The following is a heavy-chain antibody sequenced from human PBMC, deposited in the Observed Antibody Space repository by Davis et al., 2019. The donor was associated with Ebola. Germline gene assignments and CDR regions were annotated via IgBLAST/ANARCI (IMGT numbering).Heavy chain of an antibody. Sequence: SVKVSCKYSGDTSSLYAITWVRQAPGQGLEWMGGIIPIFGTPKYAQKFQGRATIIADESTKTAYMELSNLRSEDTAMFYCARMRLHCNSANCYHRAWGQGTLVTVSS. D-gene: IGHD2/OR15-2a*01. CDR3: ARMRLHCNSANCYHRA. CDR2: IIPIFGTP. V-gene: IGHV1-69*13. J-gene: IGHJ5*02. CDR1: GDTSSLYA.